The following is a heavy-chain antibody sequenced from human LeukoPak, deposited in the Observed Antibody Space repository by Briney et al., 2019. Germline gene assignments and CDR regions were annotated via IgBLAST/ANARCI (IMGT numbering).Heavy chain of an antibody. D-gene: IGHD6-6*01. Sequence: SETLSLTCAVYGGSFSGYYWSWIRQPPGKGLEWIGEINHSGSTNYNPSLKSRVTISVDTSKNQFSLKLSSVTAADTAVYYCARGLGGIAARRAVGGYYYYMDVWGKGTTVTASS. J-gene: IGHJ6*03. CDR2: INHSGST. V-gene: IGHV4-34*01. CDR3: ARGLGGIAARRAVGGYYYYMDV. CDR1: GGSFSGYY.